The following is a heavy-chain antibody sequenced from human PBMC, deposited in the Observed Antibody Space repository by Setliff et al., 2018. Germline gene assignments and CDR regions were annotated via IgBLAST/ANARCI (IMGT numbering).Heavy chain of an antibody. Sequence: ASVKVSCKVSGYTLTELSMHWVRQAPGKGLEWMGGFDPQDGETIYAQKFQGRVTMTEDTYTDTAYMELRSLRSEDTAVYYCATGHGGGWFDYWGQGTLVTVSS. CDR2: FDPQDGET. D-gene: IGHD6-19*01. CDR3: ATGHGGGWFDY. CDR1: GYTLTELS. V-gene: IGHV1-24*01. J-gene: IGHJ4*02.